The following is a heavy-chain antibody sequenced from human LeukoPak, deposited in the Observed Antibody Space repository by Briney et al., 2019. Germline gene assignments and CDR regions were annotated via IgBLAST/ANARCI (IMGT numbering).Heavy chain of an antibody. CDR1: GGSFSGYY. CDR2: INHSGST. Sequence: PSETLSLTCAVYGGSFSGYYWSWIRQPPGKGLEWIGEINHSGSTNYNPSLKSRVTISVDTSKNQFSLKLSSVTAADTAVYYCARRSLLLWFGRAGGFDPWGRGTLVTVSS. CDR3: ARRSLLLWFGRAGGFDP. D-gene: IGHD3-10*01. V-gene: IGHV4-34*01. J-gene: IGHJ5*02.